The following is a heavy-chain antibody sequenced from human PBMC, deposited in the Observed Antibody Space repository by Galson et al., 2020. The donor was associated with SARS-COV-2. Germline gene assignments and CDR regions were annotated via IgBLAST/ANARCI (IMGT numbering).Heavy chain of an antibody. CDR1: GGSISGHY. CDR2: IYYTGGT. D-gene: IGHD5-12*01. CDR3: AGWGNTTTIIHYWYFDL. V-gene: IGHV4-59*11. Sequence: ASETLSLTCIVSGGSISGHYWSWLRQPPGKGLEWIGYIYYTGGTNYSPSLKSRVTMSVDTSKNQFSLRLNSVTAADTAVYYCAGWGNTTTIIHYWYFDLWGRGTLVTVSS. J-gene: IGHJ2*01.